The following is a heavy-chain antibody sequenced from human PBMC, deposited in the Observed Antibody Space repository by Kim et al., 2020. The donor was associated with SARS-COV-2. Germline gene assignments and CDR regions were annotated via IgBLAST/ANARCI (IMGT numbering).Heavy chain of an antibody. J-gene: IGHJ4*02. V-gene: IGHV4-39*07. CDR2: IYNRGST. Sequence: SETLSLTCTVSGGSIRSDTHYWGWVRQSPGKGLEWIGCIYNRGSTYYNPSLKSRVTLSVDTSKNLFSLKLTSVTAADTAVYYCARDRYGSGTYLEYWGQGTLVTVSS. CDR3: ARDRYGSGTYLEY. CDR1: GGSIRSDTHY. D-gene: IGHD3-10*01.